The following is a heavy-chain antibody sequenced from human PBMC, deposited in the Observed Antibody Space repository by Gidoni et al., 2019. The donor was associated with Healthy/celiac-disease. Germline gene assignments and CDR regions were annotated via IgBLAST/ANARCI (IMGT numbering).Heavy chain of an antibody. D-gene: IGHD5-18*01. V-gene: IGHV4-34*01. CDR3: ARGLGRSYGPFPPLYYYYGMDV. CDR1: GGSFSGYH. CDR2: INHSGST. J-gene: IGHJ6*02. Sequence: QVQLQQWGAGLLKPSATLSLTCAVHGGSFSGYHWSWIRQPPGKGLEWIGEINHSGSTNYNPSLKSRVTISVDTSKNQFSLKLSSVTAADTAVYYCARGLGRSYGPFPPLYYYYGMDVWGQGTTVTVSS.